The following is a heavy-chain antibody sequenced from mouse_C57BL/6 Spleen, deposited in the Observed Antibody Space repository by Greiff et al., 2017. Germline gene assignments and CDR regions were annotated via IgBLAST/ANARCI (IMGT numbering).Heavy chain of an antibody. D-gene: IGHD3-1*01. Sequence: QVQLQQSGAELVRPGASVKLSCKASGYTFTDYYINWVKQRPGQGLEWIARIYPGSGNTYYNEKFKGKATLTAEKSSSTAYMQLSSLTSEDSAVYFCARSGHGCYYAMDYWGQGTSVTVSS. CDR3: ARSGHGCYYAMDY. CDR2: IYPGSGNT. V-gene: IGHV1-76*01. CDR1: GYTFTDYY. J-gene: IGHJ4*01.